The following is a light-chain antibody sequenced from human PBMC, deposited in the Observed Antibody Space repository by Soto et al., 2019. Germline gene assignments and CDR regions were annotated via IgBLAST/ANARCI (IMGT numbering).Light chain of an antibody. CDR2: DAS. V-gene: IGKV3-11*01. CDR1: QSVSSY. CDR3: HQRSNWPPYT. Sequence: EIVLTQSPATLSLSPGERATLSCRASQSVSSYLAWYQQKPGQAPRLLIYDASNRATGIPARFSGSGSGTDFSLTISSLEREDFAVYSCHQRSNWPPYTFGQGTKLEIK. J-gene: IGKJ2*01.